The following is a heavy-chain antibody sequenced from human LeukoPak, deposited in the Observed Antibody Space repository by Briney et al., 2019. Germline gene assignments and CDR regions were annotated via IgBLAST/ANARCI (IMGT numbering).Heavy chain of an antibody. CDR2: IIPIFGTA. CDR3: ARGIGGHPEHSGYSSSWSVHYMDV. J-gene: IGHJ6*03. D-gene: IGHD6-13*01. V-gene: IGHV1-69*01. Sequence: ASVKVSCKASGGTFSSYAISWVRQAPGQGLEWMGGIIPIFGTANYAQKFQGRVTITADESTSTAYMELSSLRSEDTAVYYCARGIGGHPEHSGYSSSWSVHYMDVWGKGTTVTVSS. CDR1: GGTFSSYA.